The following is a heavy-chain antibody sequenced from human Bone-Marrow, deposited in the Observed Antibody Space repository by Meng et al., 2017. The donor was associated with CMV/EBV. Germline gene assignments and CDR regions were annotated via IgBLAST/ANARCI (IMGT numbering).Heavy chain of an antibody. CDR3: ARLYYYDNSGYYDY. V-gene: IGHV3-21*01. D-gene: IGHD3-22*01. CDR1: GFTLSSYS. CDR2: ISSSSGYI. Sequence: ASGFTLSSYSMNWGRKAPGKGLEWVSSISSSSGYIYYADSVKGRFTISRDNAKNSLYLQMKSLRAEDTAVYYCARLYYYDNSGYYDYWGQGTLVTVSS. J-gene: IGHJ4*02.